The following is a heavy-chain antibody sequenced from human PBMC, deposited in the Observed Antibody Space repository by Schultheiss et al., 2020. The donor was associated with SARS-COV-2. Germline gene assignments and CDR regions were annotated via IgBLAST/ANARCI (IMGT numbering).Heavy chain of an antibody. CDR1: GGSISSGSYY. CDR2: IYTSGST. CDR3: ARRGGSGWHFDY. V-gene: IGHV4-61*02. Sequence: SETLSLTCTVSGGSISSGSYYWSWIRQPAGKGLEWIGRIYTSGSTYYNPSLKSRVTISVDTSKNQFSLKLSSVTAADTAVYYCARRGGSGWHFDYWGQGTLVTVSS. D-gene: IGHD6-19*01. J-gene: IGHJ4*02.